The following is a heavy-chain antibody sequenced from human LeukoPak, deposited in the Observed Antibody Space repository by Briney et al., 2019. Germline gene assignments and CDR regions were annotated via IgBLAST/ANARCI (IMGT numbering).Heavy chain of an antibody. Sequence: PGGSLRLSCAASGFSFSSYGMHWLRQAPGKGLEWVAFIRNDGSNTYYADSVKGRFTISRDNAKNTLYLQMNSLRAEDTAVYYCARESYCSGGSCYSGRAFDIWGQGTMVTVSS. CDR3: ARESYCSGGSCYSGRAFDI. J-gene: IGHJ3*02. D-gene: IGHD2-15*01. CDR2: IRNDGSNT. V-gene: IGHV3-30*02. CDR1: GFSFSSYG.